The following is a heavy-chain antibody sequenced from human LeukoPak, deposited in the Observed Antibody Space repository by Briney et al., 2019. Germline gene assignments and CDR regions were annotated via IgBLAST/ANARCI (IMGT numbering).Heavy chain of an antibody. V-gene: IGHV3-7*01. CDR1: GFTFNDYY. CDR3: ARDVYGGKYYLDY. Sequence: GGSLRLSCAASGFTFNDYYMSWVRQAPGKGLEWVANIKQDGSEKYYVDSVKGRFTISRDNAKNSLYLQMDSLRAEDTAVYYCARDVYGGKYYLDYWGQGTLVTVSS. J-gene: IGHJ4*02. CDR2: IKQDGSEK. D-gene: IGHD4-23*01.